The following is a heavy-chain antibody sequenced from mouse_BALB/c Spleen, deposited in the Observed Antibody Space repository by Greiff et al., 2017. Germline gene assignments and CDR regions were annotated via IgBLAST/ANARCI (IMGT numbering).Heavy chain of an antibody. J-gene: IGHJ4*01. V-gene: IGHV2-6-7*01. CDR2: IWGDGST. CDR1: GFSLTGYG. CDR3: ARDRGYYGSSNAMDE. Sequence: QVQLKQSGPGLVAPSQSLSITCTVSGFSLTGYGVNWVRQPPGKGLEWLGMIWGDGSTDYNSAPKSRLSISKDNSKSQVFLKMNSLQTDDTARYYCARDRGYYGSSNAMDEWGQGTSVTVSS. D-gene: IGHD1-1*01.